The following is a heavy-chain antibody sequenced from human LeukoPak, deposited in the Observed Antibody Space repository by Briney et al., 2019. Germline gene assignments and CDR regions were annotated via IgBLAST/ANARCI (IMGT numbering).Heavy chain of an antibody. D-gene: IGHD2-15*01. J-gene: IGHJ5*02. Sequence: GGSLRLSCAASVFTFSSYEMNWVRQAPGKGLEWVSYISSSGSTIYYADSVKGRFTISRDNSKNTLYLQMNSLRAEDTVVYYCASIVVEDNWFDPWGQGTLVTVSS. V-gene: IGHV3-48*03. CDR1: VFTFSSYE. CDR3: ASIVVEDNWFDP. CDR2: ISSSGSTI.